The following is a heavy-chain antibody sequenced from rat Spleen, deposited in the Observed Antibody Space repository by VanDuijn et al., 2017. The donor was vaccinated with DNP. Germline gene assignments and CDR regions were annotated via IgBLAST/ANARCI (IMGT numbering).Heavy chain of an antibody. CDR2: IHTGSGGT. J-gene: IGHJ3*01. CDR3: ARWSSYRDWFVY. Sequence: QVQLQQSGVELAKPGSSVKISCKASDYTFTSYYIGWIKQTTGQGLEYIGYIHTGSGGTNYNEKFKGKATLTVDKSSSTAFMQVSSLTPDDSAVYYCARWSSYRDWFVYWGQGTLVTVSS. CDR1: DYTFTSYY. V-gene: IGHV1-43*01. D-gene: IGHD1-2*01.